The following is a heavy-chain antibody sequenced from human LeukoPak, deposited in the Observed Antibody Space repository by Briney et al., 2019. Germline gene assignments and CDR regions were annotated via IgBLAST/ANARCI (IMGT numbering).Heavy chain of an antibody. Sequence: ASVKVSCKASGYTFTGYYMHWVRQAPGQGLEWMGWINPNSGGTNYAQKFQGRVTMTRDTSISTDYMVLRRLRSDATAVYYSGSTNYNPSLRSGVTISGDTSKNQFSLKLSSVTAADTAVYYCARDRPEDGSGSYSFFDYWGQGTLVTVSS. V-gene: IGHV1-2*02. CDR1: GYTFTGYY. J-gene: IGHJ4*02. D-gene: IGHD3-10*01. CDR2: INPNSGGT. CDR3: GSTNYNPSLRSGVTISGDTSKNQFSLKLSSVTAADTAVYYCARDRPEDGSGSYSFFDY.